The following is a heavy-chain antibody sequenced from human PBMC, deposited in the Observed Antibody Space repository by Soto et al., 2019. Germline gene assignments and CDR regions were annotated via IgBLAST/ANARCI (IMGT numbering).Heavy chain of an antibody. V-gene: IGHV1-69*01. CDR1: GGAFPVYI. J-gene: IGHJ4*02. Sequence: VTVSCEASGGAFPVYIFDWVRQAPGQGLEGMGGIIPMFGTPKYAQKFQHRVTISADVSTGTAYMELTRLSFDDTAVYYCAGGRDQPPVGLYFESWGEGTRVTVSS. CDR2: IIPMFGTP. D-gene: IGHD1-26*01. CDR3: AGGRDQPPVGLYFES.